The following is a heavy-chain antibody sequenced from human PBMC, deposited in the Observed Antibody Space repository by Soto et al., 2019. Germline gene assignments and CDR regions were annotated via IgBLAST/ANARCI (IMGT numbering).Heavy chain of an antibody. CDR2: IRTSSSTI. Sequence: EVQLVESGGGLVQPGGSLRLSCEASGFTLSSYSINWARQAPVQGLEWVSCIRTSSSTIYYAESVKGRFTISSDNAKNSLYLQMNSLRDEDTAVYYCARDNPRSSGWDVWGQGTTVTVSS. CDR1: GFTLSSYS. CDR3: ARDNPRSSGWDV. V-gene: IGHV3-48*02. J-gene: IGHJ6*02.